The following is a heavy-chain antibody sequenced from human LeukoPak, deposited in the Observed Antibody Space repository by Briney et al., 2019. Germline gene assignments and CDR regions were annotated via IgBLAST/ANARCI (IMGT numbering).Heavy chain of an antibody. CDR3: ARLERRQEAFDI. CDR1: GGSISSGDYY. Sequence: PSQTLSLTCTVSGGSISSGDYYWSWIRQPPGKGLEWIGYIYYSGSTYYNPSLKSRVTISVDTSKNQFSLKLSSVTAADTAVYYCARLERRQEAFDIWGQGTMVTVSS. V-gene: IGHV4-30-4*08. CDR2: IYYSGST. J-gene: IGHJ3*02. D-gene: IGHD1-1*01.